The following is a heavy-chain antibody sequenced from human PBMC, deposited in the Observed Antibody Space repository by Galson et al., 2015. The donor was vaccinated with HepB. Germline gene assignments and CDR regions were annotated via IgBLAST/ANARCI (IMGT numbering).Heavy chain of an antibody. V-gene: IGHV3-30*04. Sequence: SLRLSCAASGFTLSRYAVHWVRQAPGKGLEWVAVASADENTKDYGDSAKGRFTISRDTSKSTVYLQMNSLRVDDTAVYYCARERVASPDPYYSAMDFWGQGTTVTVSS. D-gene: IGHD1-14*01. CDR2: ASADENTK. J-gene: IGHJ6*02. CDR1: GFTLSRYA. CDR3: ARERVASPDPYYSAMDF.